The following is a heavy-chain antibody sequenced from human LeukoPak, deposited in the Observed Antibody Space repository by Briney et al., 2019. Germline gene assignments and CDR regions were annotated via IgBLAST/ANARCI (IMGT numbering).Heavy chain of an antibody. CDR3: ATVCVSGRPATGYWFDP. D-gene: IGHD1-14*01. Sequence: ASVKVSCKASGYTFTSYGISWVRQAPGQGLEWMGWISAYNGNTNYAQKLQGRVTMTTDTSTSTAYMELRSLRSDDTAVYYCATVCVSGRPATGYWFDPWGQGTLVTVSS. J-gene: IGHJ5*02. CDR2: ISAYNGNT. V-gene: IGHV1-18*01. CDR1: GYTFTSYG.